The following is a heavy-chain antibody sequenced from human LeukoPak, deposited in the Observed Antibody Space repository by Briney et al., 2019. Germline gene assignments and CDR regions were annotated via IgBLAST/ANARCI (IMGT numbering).Heavy chain of an antibody. CDR2: IYSNGNT. Sequence: SETLSLTCTVSGGSISSYYWGWIRQSPEKGLDWIGSIYSNGNTYYNPSVKSRVTMSVDTSKNQFSLKLTSMTAAETAVYYCARSATVTTGYFDYWGQGALVTVSS. D-gene: IGHD4-17*01. J-gene: IGHJ4*02. V-gene: IGHV4-39*07. CDR3: ARSATVTTGYFDY. CDR1: GGSISSYY.